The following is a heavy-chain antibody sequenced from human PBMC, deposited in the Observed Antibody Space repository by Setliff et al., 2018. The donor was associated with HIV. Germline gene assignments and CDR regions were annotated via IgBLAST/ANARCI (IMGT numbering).Heavy chain of an antibody. V-gene: IGHV4-4*07. CDR1: GDSIGDYY. D-gene: IGHD3-10*01. CDR2: VYASAYS. Sequence: SETLSLTCTVSGDSIGDYYWNWIRQPAGKELEWIGRVYASAYSNYNPSLKSRVTMSVDTSQNQFSLKLRSVNAADTAVYYCARDWVTRSNYNGSGSPWYFDFWGRGILVTVSS. J-gene: IGHJ2*01. CDR3: ARDWVTRSNYNGSGSPWYFDF.